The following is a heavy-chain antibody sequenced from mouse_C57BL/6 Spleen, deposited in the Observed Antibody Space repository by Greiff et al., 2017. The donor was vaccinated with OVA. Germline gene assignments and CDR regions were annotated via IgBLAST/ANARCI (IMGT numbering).Heavy chain of an antibody. D-gene: IGHD2-5*01. CDR1: GYTFTSYW. Sequence: VQLQQSGTELVKPGASVKLSCKASGYTFTSYWMHWVKQRPGQGLEWIGNINPSNGGTNYNEKFKSKATLTVDKSSSTAYMQLSSLTSEDSAVFYCARHYSNYERGLDYWGQGTTLTVSS. V-gene: IGHV1-53*01. J-gene: IGHJ2*01. CDR2: INPSNGGT. CDR3: ARHYSNYERGLDY.